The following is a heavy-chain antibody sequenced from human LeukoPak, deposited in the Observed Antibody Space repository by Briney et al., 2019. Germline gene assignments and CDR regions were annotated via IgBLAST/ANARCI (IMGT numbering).Heavy chain of an antibody. J-gene: IGHJ3*02. CDR1: GFTFSTFS. CDR2: ITGSSSPI. V-gene: IGHV3-48*02. Sequence: AGGSLRLSCAASGFTFSTFSMNWVRQAPGKGLEWVSYITGSSSPIYYADSVKGRFTISRDNAKNSVYLQMSSLRDEDTAVYYCVRDPHAFDIWGQGTMVTVSS. CDR3: VRDPHAFDI.